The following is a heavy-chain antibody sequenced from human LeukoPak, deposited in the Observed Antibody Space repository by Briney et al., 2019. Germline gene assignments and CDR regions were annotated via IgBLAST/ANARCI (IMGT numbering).Heavy chain of an antibody. D-gene: IGHD3-3*01. V-gene: IGHV1-2*02. CDR2: INPNSGGT. CDR1: GYTFTGYY. CDR3: ARRFLEWSYAFDI. J-gene: IGHJ3*02. Sequence: GASVKVPCKASGYTFTGYYMHWVRQAPGQGLEWMGWINPNSGGTNYAQKFQGRVTMTRDTSISTAYMELSRLRSDATAVYYCARRFLEWSYAFDIWGQGTMVTVSS.